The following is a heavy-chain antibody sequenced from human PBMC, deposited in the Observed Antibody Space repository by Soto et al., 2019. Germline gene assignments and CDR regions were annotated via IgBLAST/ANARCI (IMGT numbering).Heavy chain of an antibody. CDR2: IIPIFGTA. D-gene: IGHD3-22*01. J-gene: IGHJ5*02. Sequence: QVQLVQSGAEVKKPGSSVKVSCKASGGTFSSYAISWVRQAPGQGLEWMGGIIPIFGTANYAQKFQGRVTITAHESTSTAYMELSSLRSEDTAVYYCARDLKMSSPSIIMIVVGPGCWFDPWGQGILVIGSS. CDR3: ARDLKMSSPSIIMIVVGPGCWFDP. V-gene: IGHV1-69*01. CDR1: GGTFSSYA.